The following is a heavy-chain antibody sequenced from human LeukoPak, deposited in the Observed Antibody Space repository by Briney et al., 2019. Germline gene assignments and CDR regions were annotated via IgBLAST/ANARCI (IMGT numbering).Heavy chain of an antibody. CDR2: IGTAGDT. J-gene: IGHJ2*01. V-gene: IGHV3-13*01. Sequence: GGSLRLSCAASGFTFSSYDMHWVRHATGRGLEWVSAIGTAGDTYYPGSVKGRFTISRENAKNSLYLQMNSLRAGDTAVYYCARENFDLWGRGTLVTVSS. CDR3: ARENFDL. CDR1: GFTFSSYD.